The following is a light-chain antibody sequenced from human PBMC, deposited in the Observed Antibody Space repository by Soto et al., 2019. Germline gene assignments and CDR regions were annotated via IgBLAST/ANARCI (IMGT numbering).Light chain of an antibody. CDR3: SSYTSSSTQV. J-gene: IGLJ1*01. V-gene: IGLV2-14*01. CDR1: SSDVGGYNY. CDR2: EVS. Sequence: QSALTQPASVSGSPGQSITISCTGTSSDVGGYNYVSWYQQHPGKAPKLMIYEVSNRPSGVSNRFSGSKSGNTASLTISGLQXEDEADYYCSSYTSSSTQVFGTGTKVTVL.